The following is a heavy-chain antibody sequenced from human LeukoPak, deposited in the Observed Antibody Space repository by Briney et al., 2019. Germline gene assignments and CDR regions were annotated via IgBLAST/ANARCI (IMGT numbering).Heavy chain of an antibody. D-gene: IGHD3-16*02. CDR1: GFTFSGSP. V-gene: IGHV3-73*01. J-gene: IGHJ6*03. CDR2: IRNKANSYAT. Sequence: PGGSLKLSCAASGFTFSGSPIHWVRQASGTGLEWVGRIRNKANSYATEYAASVKGRFTISRDDSKNTAYLQMSSLKSEDTAVYYCSRSPIDYYYYYTDVWGKGTTVTVSS. CDR3: SRSPIDYYYYYTDV.